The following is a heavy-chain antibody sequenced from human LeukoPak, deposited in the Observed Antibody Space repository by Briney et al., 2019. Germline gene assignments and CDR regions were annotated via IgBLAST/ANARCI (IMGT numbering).Heavy chain of an antibody. J-gene: IGHJ4*02. CDR3: ARSKPYYYDSSGYYPEYFDY. CDR2: IYYSGST. D-gene: IGHD3-22*01. CDR1: GGSISSYY. Sequence: SETLSLTCTVSGGSISSYYWSWIRQPPGKGLEWIGYIYYSGSTNYNPSLKSRVTISVDTSKNQFSLKLSSVTAADTAVYYCARSKPYYYDSSGYYPEYFDYWGQGTLVTVSS. V-gene: IGHV4-59*08.